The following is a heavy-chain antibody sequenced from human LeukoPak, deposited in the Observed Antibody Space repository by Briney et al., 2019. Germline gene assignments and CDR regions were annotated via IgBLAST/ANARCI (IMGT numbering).Heavy chain of an antibody. CDR2: IIPISGTA. CDR3: ASGPIYCSGGSCHQYYFDY. CDR1: GGTFSSYA. D-gene: IGHD2-15*01. J-gene: IGHJ4*02. Sequence: SVKVSCKASGGTFSSYAISWVRQAPGQGLEWMGGIIPISGTANYAQKFQGRVTITADESTSTAYMELSSLRSEDTAVYYCASGPIYCSGGSCHQYYFDYWGQGTLVTVSS. V-gene: IGHV1-69*13.